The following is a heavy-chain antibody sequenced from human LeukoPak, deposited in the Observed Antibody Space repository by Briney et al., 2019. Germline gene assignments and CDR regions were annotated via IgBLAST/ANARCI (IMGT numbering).Heavy chain of an antibody. CDR2: IRSKAYGGTT. Sequence: GGSLRLSCTASGFTFGDYAMSWVRQAPGKGLEWVGFIRSKAYGGTTEYAASVKGRFTISRDDSKSIAYLQMNSLKTEDTAVYYCTRAGYGDYASYWGQGTLVTVFS. CDR1: GFTFGDYA. CDR3: TRAGYGDYASY. V-gene: IGHV3-49*04. J-gene: IGHJ4*02. D-gene: IGHD4-17*01.